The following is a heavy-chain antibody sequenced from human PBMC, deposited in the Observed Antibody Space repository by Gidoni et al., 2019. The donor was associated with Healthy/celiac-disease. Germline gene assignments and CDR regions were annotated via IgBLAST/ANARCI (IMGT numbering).Heavy chain of an antibody. CDR3: ARKGMGIAAAGSWFDP. Sequence: EVQLVESGGGLVKPGGSLRLSCAASGFTFGSYSMNWVRQAPGKGLEWVSSISSSSSYIYYADSVKGRFTISRDNAKNSLYLQMNSLRAEDTAVYYCARKGMGIAAAGSWFDPWGQGTLVTVSS. CDR1: GFTFGSYS. CDR2: ISSSSSYI. J-gene: IGHJ5*02. D-gene: IGHD6-13*01. V-gene: IGHV3-21*01.